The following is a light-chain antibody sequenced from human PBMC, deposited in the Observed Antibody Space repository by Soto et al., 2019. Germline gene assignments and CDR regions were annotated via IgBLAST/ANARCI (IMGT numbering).Light chain of an antibody. CDR3: QQYDDWPQLT. CDR1: QSVGTN. J-gene: IGKJ4*01. V-gene: IGKV3-15*01. Sequence: EIVMTQSPVTLSVFPGERATLSCRASQSVGTNLAWYQQKPGQAPGLLISGASTRATGIPDRFSGSGSGTEFTLTISSLQSEDFAIYYCQQYDDWPQLTFGGGTKLEIK. CDR2: GAS.